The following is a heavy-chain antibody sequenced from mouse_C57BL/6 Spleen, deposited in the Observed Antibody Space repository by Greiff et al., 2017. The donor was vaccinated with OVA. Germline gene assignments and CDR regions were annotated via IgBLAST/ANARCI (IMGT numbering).Heavy chain of an antibody. CDR2: ILTGSGST. V-gene: IGHV1-9*01. D-gene: IGHD1-1*01. J-gene: IGHJ2*01. Sequence: VQRVESGAELMTPGASVKLSCTATGYTFNGYWIEWVKQRPGHGLEWIGEILTGSGSTNYNEKFKGKATFTADTSSNTAYMQLSSLTTEYSAIYYCARSSVGYYGSSAVDYWGQGTTLTVSS. CDR1: GYTFNGYW. CDR3: ARSSVGYYGSSAVDY.